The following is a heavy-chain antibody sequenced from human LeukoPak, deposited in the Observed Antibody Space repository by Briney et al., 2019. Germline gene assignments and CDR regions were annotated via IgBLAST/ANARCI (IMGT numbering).Heavy chain of an antibody. CDR2: IYYSGST. D-gene: IGHD2-15*01. J-gene: IGHJ4*02. CDR3: ARHHARGLRLDY. Sequence: SETLSLTCTVSGGSITSYYWRWIRQPPGEGREWIGYIYYSGSTNYNPSLKSRVTISVATSKNQFSLKLSSVTAADTAVYYCARHHARGLRLDYWGQGTLVTVSS. V-gene: IGHV4-59*08. CDR1: GGSITSYY.